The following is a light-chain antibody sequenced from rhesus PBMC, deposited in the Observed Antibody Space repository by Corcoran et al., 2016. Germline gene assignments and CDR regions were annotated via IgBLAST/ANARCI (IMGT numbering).Light chain of an antibody. CDR2: EAS. Sequence: DIQMTQSPSSPSASVGDRVTITCRASQGITDDLAWYQQKPGESPKLLIYEASRVQSGIPSRFSGSGSCTDFTRSISSLQSEDFATYYFPHYCIIPWTFCRVTTVEIK. CDR1: QGITDD. V-gene: IGKV1S17*01. J-gene: IGKJ1*01. CDR3: PHYCIIPWT.